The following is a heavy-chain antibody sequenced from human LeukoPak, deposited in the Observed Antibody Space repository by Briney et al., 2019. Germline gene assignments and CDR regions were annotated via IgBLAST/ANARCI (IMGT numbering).Heavy chain of an antibody. CDR2: INPRGGST. V-gene: IGHV1-46*01. D-gene: IGHD6-25*01. J-gene: IGHJ4*02. Sequence: EASVRVSCKASGYTFTTYYMHWLRQAPGQGPEWMGIINPRGGSTDYAQELEGRVTMTSDTSTSTVYMELNDLTSEDTAVYFCARVGITAATADYWGQGTLVTVSS. CDR3: ARVGITAATADY. CDR1: GYTFTTYY.